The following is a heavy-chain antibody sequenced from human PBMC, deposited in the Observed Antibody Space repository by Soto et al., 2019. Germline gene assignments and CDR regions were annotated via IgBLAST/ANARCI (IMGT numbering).Heavy chain of an antibody. CDR1: GGSFSGYY. D-gene: IGHD3-9*01. CDR2: INHSGST. Sequence: SETLSLTCAVYGGSFSGYYWSWIRQPPGKGLEWIGEINHSGSTNYNPSLKSRVTISVDTSKNQFSLKLSSVTAADTAVYYCARGRITYYDILTGYYKLRVQPYFDYWGQGTLVTVSS. J-gene: IGHJ4*02. V-gene: IGHV4-34*01. CDR3: ARGRITYYDILTGYYKLRVQPYFDY.